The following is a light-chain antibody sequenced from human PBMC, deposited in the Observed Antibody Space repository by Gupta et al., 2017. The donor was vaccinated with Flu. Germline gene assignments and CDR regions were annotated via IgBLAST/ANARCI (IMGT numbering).Light chain of an antibody. V-gene: IGKV3-11*01. CDR1: QSVGTY. CDR2: EAS. J-gene: IGKJ2*01. Sequence: EPGLPQSPATLSLSPRERATLSCRASQSVGTYIAWYQKKPGQAHRLLIYEASNGATGIPARFSGSGSGTDFTLTIRIMEAEDFAVDYCQKRREGRTYTFGQGTRLEIK. CDR3: QKRREGRTYT.